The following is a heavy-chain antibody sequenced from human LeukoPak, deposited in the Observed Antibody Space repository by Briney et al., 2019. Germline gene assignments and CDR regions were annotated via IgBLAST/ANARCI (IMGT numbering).Heavy chain of an antibody. J-gene: IGHJ2*01. CDR3: ATNDYGDYYWYFDL. CDR1: GFAFNSYW. CDR2: IKHDGSEK. V-gene: IGHV3-7*03. Sequence: GGSLRLSCAASGFAFNSYWMSWVRQAPGKGLEWVASIKHDGSEKYYVDSMKGRFTISRDNSKNTLYLQMNSLRAEDTAVYYCATNDYGDYYWYFDLWGRGTLVTVSS. D-gene: IGHD4-17*01.